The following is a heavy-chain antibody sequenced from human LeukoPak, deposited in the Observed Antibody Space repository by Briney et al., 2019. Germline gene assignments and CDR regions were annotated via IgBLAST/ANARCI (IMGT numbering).Heavy chain of an antibody. CDR2: INSDGSST. CDR3: AKGPTSGCFQH. V-gene: IGHV3-74*01. Sequence: PGGSLRLSCAASGFTFSSYWMHWVRQAPGKGLVWVSRINSDGSSTSYADSVKGRFTISRDNAKNTLYLQMNSLRTEDTALYYCAKGPTSGCFQHWGQGTLVTVSS. J-gene: IGHJ1*01. D-gene: IGHD3-10*01. CDR1: GFTFSSYW.